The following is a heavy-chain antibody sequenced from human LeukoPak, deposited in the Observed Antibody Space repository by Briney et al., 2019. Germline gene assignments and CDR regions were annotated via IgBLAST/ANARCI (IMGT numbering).Heavy chain of an antibody. CDR3: ARYDSRGSASTRFDY. CDR2: IYGTGST. CDR1: GYSLGKNYY. J-gene: IGHJ4*02. D-gene: IGHD3-16*01. Sequence: SETLSLTCAVSGYSLGKNYYWGWIRQPPGKGLEWIGRIYGTGSTSYNPSLMNRVTMSVDTSKNHFSLKLSSVTAADTAVYYCARYDSRGSASTRFDYWGQGILVTISS. V-gene: IGHV4-38-2*01.